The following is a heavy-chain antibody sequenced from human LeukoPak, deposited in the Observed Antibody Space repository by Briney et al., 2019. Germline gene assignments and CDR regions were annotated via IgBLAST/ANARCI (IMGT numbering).Heavy chain of an antibody. Sequence: GGSLRLSCVASGFTFSSYAMGWVRQAPGKGLEWVSSTSGNGEKAFYADSVKGRFTISRDNSKYTVYLQMNSLRVEDTAVYYRGGDRRYSFDSWGQGTLVTVSS. J-gene: IGHJ4*02. CDR3: GGDRRYSFDS. V-gene: IGHV3-23*01. CDR2: TSGNGEKA. D-gene: IGHD1-14*01. CDR1: GFTFSSYA.